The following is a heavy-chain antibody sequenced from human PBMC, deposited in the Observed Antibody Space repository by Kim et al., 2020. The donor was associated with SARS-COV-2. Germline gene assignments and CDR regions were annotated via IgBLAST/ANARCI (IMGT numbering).Heavy chain of an antibody. V-gene: IGHV1-69*06. J-gene: IGHJ5*01. Sequence: SVKVSCKASGDTFSSFAISWVRQAPGQGLEWMGGIIPIFGRANYAQKFQGRVTITADKSTSSADMELSSLRSEDTAVYYCARHVPYGDYVGDWFDSWGQRTLVTVSS. D-gene: IGHD4-17*01. CDR1: GDTFSSFA. CDR2: IIPIFGRA. CDR3: ARHVPYGDYVGDWFDS.